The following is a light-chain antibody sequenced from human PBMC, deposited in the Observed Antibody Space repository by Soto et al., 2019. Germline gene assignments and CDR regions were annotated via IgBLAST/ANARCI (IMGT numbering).Light chain of an antibody. CDR3: RQYDSSPIT. CDR1: QSVSSSY. V-gene: IGKV3-20*01. J-gene: IGKJ5*01. CDR2: GAS. Sequence: EIVLTQSPGTLSLSPGERATLSCRASQSVSSSYLAWYQRKPGQAPRLLIYGASSRATGIPDRFSGSGSGTHFTLTISRLEPEDFAVYYCRQYDSSPITFGQGTRLEIK.